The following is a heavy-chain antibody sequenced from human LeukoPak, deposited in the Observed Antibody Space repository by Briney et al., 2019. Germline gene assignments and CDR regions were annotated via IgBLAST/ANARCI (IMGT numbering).Heavy chain of an antibody. D-gene: IGHD3-9*01. CDR3: ARDYPPGLTFNYYYGMDV. V-gene: IGHV3-21*01. CDR1: GFTFSSYS. Sequence: KPGGSLRLSCAASGFTFSSYSMNWVRQAPGKGLEWVSSISSSSSYIYYADSVKGRFTISRDNAENSLYLQMNSLRAEDTAVYYCARDYPPGLTFNYYYGMDVWGKGTTVTVSS. J-gene: IGHJ6*04. CDR2: ISSSSSYI.